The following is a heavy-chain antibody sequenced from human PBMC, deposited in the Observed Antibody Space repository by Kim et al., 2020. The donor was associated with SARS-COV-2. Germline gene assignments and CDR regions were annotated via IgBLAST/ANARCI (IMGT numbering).Heavy chain of an antibody. Sequence: GGSLRLSCAASGFTFSSYGMHWVRQAPGKGLEWVAVISYDGSNKYYADSVKGRFTISRDNSKNTLYLQMNSLRAEDTAVYYCAKATRFGELLWVESGLADAFDIWGQGTMVTVSS. J-gene: IGHJ3*02. CDR1: GFTFSSYG. CDR3: AKATRFGELLWVESGLADAFDI. D-gene: IGHD3-10*01. CDR2: ISYDGSNK. V-gene: IGHV3-30*18.